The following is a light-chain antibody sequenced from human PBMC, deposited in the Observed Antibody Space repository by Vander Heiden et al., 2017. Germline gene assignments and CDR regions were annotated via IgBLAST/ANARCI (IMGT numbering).Light chain of an antibody. V-gene: IGLV1-51*01. J-gene: IGLJ3*02. CDR2: DNN. CDR1: SSNIGNNY. Sequence: QSALTQPPSVSAYPGQKVTISCSGSSSNIGNNYVSWYQQSQGTTPKLLIYDNNKRPSGIPDRFSGSKSGTSATLGITGLQTGDEADYYCSTWDTSLSSVVFGGGTKVTVL. CDR3: STWDTSLSSVV.